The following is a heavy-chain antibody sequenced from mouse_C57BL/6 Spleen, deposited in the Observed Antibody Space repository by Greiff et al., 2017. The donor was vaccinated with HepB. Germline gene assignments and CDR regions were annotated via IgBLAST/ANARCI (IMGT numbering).Heavy chain of an antibody. J-gene: IGHJ2*01. CDR1: GFTFSSYG. Sequence: EVHLVESGGDLVKPGGSLKLSCAASGFTFSSYGMSWVRQTPDKRLEWVATISSGGSYTYYPDSVKGRFTISRDNAKNTLYLQMSSLKSEDTAMYYCARRGFPGYFGYWGQGTTLTVSS. CDR2: ISSGGSYT. CDR3: ARRGFPGYFGY. V-gene: IGHV5-6*01.